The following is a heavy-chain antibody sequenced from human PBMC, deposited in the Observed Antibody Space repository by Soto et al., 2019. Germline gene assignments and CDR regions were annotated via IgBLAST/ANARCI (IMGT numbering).Heavy chain of an antibody. V-gene: IGHV3-23*01. CDR2: ISGSGGST. CDR1: GFTFSSYA. J-gene: IGHJ6*02. Sequence: GGSLRLSCAASGFTFSSYAMSWVRQAPGKGLEWVSAISGSGGSTYYADSVNGRFTISRDNSKNTLYLQMNSLRAEDTAVYYCAKSLAPLKYYYYGMDVWGQGTTVTVSS. CDR3: AKSLAPLKYYYYGMDV.